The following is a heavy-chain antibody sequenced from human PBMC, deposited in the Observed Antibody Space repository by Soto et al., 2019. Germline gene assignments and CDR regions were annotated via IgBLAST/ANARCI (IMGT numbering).Heavy chain of an antibody. CDR3: ARPLSSNWRDKNYEY. CDR1: GYTFTNYA. J-gene: IGHJ4*02. CDR2: INTGDGNT. Sequence: ASVKVSCKASGYTFTNYAMHWVRQAPGQRLEWMGWINTGDGNTQYSQKFLGRVTITRDTSAMTAYMDLTSLRSEDTAVYYCARPLSSNWRDKNYEYWGQGTLVTVSS. V-gene: IGHV1-3*04. D-gene: IGHD7-27*01.